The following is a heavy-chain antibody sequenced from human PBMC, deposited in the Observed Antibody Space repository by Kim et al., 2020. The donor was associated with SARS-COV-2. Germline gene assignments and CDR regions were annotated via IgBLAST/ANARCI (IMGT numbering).Heavy chain of an antibody. CDR3: ARDWGVYCSSTSCYETQKPYSYYGMDV. CDR1: GFTFSSYS. Sequence: GGSLRLSCAASGFTFSSYSMNWVRQAPGKGLEWVSSISSSSSYIYYADSVKGRFTISRDNAKNSLYLQMNSLRAEDTAVYYCARDWGVYCSSTSCYETQKPYSYYGMDVWGQGTTVTVSS. J-gene: IGHJ6*02. D-gene: IGHD2-2*01. V-gene: IGHV3-21*01. CDR2: ISSSSSYI.